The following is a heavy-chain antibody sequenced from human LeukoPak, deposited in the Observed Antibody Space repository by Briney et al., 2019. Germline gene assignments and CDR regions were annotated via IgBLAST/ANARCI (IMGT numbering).Heavy chain of an antibody. J-gene: IGHJ4*02. CDR3: AKDIHSGYDVFDY. Sequence: GRSLRLSCAASGFTFDDYAMHWVRQAPGKGLEWVSGISWNSGSIGYADSVKGRFTISRDNAKNSLYLQMNSLRAEDTALYYCAKDIHSGYDVFDYWGQGTLVTVSS. V-gene: IGHV3-9*01. CDR1: GFTFDDYA. D-gene: IGHD5-12*01. CDR2: ISWNSGSI.